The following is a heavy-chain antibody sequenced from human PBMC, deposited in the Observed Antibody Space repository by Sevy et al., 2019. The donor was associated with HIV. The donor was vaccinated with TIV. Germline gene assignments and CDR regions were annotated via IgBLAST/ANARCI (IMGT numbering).Heavy chain of an antibody. J-gene: IGHJ4*02. D-gene: IGHD3-22*01. CDR3: ARGTILYYYDSSGYIANFDY. V-gene: IGHV1-18*01. CDR1: GYTFTSYG. CDR2: ISAYNGNT. Sequence: ASVKVSCKASGYTFTSYGISWVRQAPGQGLEWKGWISAYNGNTNYAQKLQGRVTMTTDTSTSTAYMELRSLRSDDTAVYYCARGTILYYYDSSGYIANFDYWSQGTLVTVSS.